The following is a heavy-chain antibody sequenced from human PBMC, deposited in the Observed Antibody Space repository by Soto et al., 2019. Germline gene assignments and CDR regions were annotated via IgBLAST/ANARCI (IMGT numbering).Heavy chain of an antibody. Sequence: QGQLQQSGPGLVKPSQPLSLTCAISGDSVSSDITSWNWIRQSPSRGLEWLGRTYYRSKWFNDYVTSVKSRITIYPDTPKNQFSLEFNSMTPEDTAGYYCARGNALDVWGQGTVVTVSS. CDR1: GDSVSSDITS. CDR2: TYYRSKWFN. V-gene: IGHV6-1*01. J-gene: IGHJ3*01. D-gene: IGHD3-10*01. CDR3: ARGNALDV.